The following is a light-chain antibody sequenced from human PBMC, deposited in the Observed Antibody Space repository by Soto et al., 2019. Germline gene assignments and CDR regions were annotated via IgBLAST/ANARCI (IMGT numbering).Light chain of an antibody. J-gene: IGLJ1*01. CDR1: SSNIGAGYD. CDR2: GNN. Sequence: QSVLTQPPPVSGAPGQRVTISCTGSSSNIGAGYDVHWYQQLPGTAPTLLISGNNNRPSGVPDRLSGSKSGTSASLAITGLRAEDEADYFCQSYDSSLSGYVFGTGTKLTVL. CDR3: QSYDSSLSGYV. V-gene: IGLV1-40*01.